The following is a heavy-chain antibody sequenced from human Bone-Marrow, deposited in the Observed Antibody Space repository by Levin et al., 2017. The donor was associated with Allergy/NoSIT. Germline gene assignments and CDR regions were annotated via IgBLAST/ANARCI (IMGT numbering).Heavy chain of an antibody. CDR1: GFTFSSYG. CDR2: IWYDGSNK. V-gene: IGHV3-33*01. J-gene: IGHJ4*02. D-gene: IGHD4-11*01. CDR3: ARDSSNYGDGLDY. Sequence: GASVKVSCAASGFTFSSYGMHWVRQAPGKGLEWVAVIWYDGSNKYYADSVKGRFTISRDNSKNTLYLQMNSLRAEDTAVYYCARDSSNYGDGLDYWGQGTLVTVSS.